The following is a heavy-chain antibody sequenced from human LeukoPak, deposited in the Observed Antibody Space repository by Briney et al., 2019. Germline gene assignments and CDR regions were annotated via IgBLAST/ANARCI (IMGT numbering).Heavy chain of an antibody. J-gene: IGHJ4*02. V-gene: IGHV4-34*01. CDR3: ARSALDDYVWGSYRSPRHFDY. CDR1: RGTFSVFY. CDR2: INNRATT. D-gene: IGHD3-16*02. Sequence: SETLSLTCAVYRGTFSVFYWSWIRQPPGNGLEWIGKINNRATTNYSPSLKSRVTISVDTSKNQFSLKLSSVTAADTAVYYCARSALDDYVWGSYRSPRHFDYWGQGTLVTVSS.